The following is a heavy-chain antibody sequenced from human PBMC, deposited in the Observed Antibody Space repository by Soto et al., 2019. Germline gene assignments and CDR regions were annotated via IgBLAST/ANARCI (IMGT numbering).Heavy chain of an antibody. D-gene: IGHD6-19*01. J-gene: IGHJ4*02. CDR1: GFTFSSYD. CDR3: ARGAVAGSVDY. CDR2: IGTAGDT. Sequence: GGSLRLSCAASGFTFSSYDMHWVRQATGKGLEWVSAIGTAGDTYYPGSVKGRFTISRENAKNSLYLQMNSLRAGDTAVYYCARGAVAGSVDYWGQGTLVTVSS. V-gene: IGHV3-13*01.